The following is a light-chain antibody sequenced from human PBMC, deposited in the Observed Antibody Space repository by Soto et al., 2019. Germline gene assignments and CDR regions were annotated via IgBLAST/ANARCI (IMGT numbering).Light chain of an antibody. V-gene: IGLV2-14*03. Sequence: QSAVTQPASVSGSLGQSITFSCTGTTTDIGSFTSVSWYKQHPGKAPKLIIYDIIHRPSGVSDRCSGYKSVNTASLTVSGLQPEYEANYYCSSYSRTTTLVVFGGGTTLTVL. CDR1: TTDIGSFTS. J-gene: IGLJ2*01. CDR2: DII. CDR3: SSYSRTTTLVV.